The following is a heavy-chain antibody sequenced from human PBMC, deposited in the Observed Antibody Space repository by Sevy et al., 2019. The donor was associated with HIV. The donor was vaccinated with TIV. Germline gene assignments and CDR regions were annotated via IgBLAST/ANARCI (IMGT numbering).Heavy chain of an antibody. D-gene: IGHD3-22*01. CDR1: GYTFTNYY. V-gene: IGHV1-2*02. J-gene: IGHJ4*02. Sequence: ASVKVSCKASGYTFTNYYIHWVRQAPGQGLEWMGWVNPLSGAAKSAQKFQDKVTMTRDTSIATAYMELNYLISDDTAVYYCASPLGGVVVTYWGQGTLVIVSS. CDR3: ASPLGGVVVTY. CDR2: VNPLSGAA.